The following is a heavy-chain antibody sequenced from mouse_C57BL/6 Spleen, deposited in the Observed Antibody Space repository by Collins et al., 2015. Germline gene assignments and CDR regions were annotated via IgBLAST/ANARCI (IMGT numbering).Heavy chain of an antibody. CDR3: AYGSSYFDY. Sequence: QVQLQQPGAELVMPGASVKLSCKASGYTFTSYWMHWVKQRPGQGLEWIGEIDPSDSYTNYNQKFKGKSTLTVDKSSSTAYMQLSSLTSEDSAVYYCAYGSSYFDYWGQGTTLTVSS. J-gene: IGHJ2*01. CDR2: IDPSDSYT. CDR1: GYTFTSYW. V-gene: IGHV1-69*01. D-gene: IGHD1-1*01.